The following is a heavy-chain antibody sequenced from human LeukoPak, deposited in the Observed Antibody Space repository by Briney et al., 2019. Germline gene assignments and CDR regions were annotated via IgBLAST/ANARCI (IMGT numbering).Heavy chain of an antibody. D-gene: IGHD1-26*01. V-gene: IGHV4-4*09. J-gene: IGHJ4*02. Sequence: PSETLSLTCTVSGGSISSYYWSWIRQPPGKGLEWIGYIYTSGSTNYNPSLKSRVTISVDTSKNQFSLKLSSVTAADTAVYYCARSMYSGSYPFGYWGQGTLVTVSS. CDR3: ARSMYSGSYPFGY. CDR2: IYTSGST. CDR1: GGSISSYY.